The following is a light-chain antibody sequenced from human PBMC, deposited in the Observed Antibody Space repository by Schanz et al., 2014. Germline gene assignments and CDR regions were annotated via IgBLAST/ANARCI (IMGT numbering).Light chain of an antibody. V-gene: IGLV2-14*03. CDR1: SSDIGNYDY. J-gene: IGLJ3*02. Sequence: QSALTQPASVSGSPGQSITISCTGTSSDIGNYDYVSWYRQHPGKAPKLIIYDVGDRPSGVSNRFSGSESGNTASLTISGLQDEDEGDYYCCGYRDNYIWVFGGGTKLTVL. CDR2: DVG. CDR3: CGYRDNYIWV.